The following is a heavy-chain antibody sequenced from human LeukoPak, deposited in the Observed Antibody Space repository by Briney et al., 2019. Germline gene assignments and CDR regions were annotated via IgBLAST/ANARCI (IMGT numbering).Heavy chain of an antibody. CDR1: GGAFSGYF. CDR2: INHNGGT. Sequence: SETLSLTCAVSGGAFSGYFWSWIRQPPGKGLEWIGDINHNGGTNYNPSLKSRVTISVDTSKIQYSLKLSSVTAADTAVYYCARVQVAGYFVYWGQGTLVTVSS. J-gene: IGHJ4*02. D-gene: IGHD6-19*01. V-gene: IGHV4-34*01. CDR3: ARVQVAGYFVY.